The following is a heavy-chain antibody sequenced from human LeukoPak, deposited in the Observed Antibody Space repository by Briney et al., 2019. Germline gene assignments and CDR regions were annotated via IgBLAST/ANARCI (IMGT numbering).Heavy chain of an antibody. CDR1: GFTFSSYV. V-gene: IGHV3-48*03. Sequence: QPGGSLRLSCAASGFTFSSYVMNWVRQAPGKGLEWVSYISSSGSTIYYADSVKGRFTISRDNAKNTLYLQMNSLRAEDTAVYYCARGLSGYSSSLGYWGQGTLVTVSS. CDR2: ISSSGSTI. D-gene: IGHD6-6*01. J-gene: IGHJ4*02. CDR3: ARGLSGYSSSLGY.